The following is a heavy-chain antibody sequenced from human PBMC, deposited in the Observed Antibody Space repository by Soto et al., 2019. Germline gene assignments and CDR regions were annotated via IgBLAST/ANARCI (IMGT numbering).Heavy chain of an antibody. CDR2: MNPNSGNT. J-gene: IGHJ4*02. CDR1: GYTFTSYD. D-gene: IGHD2-8*01. CDR3: ARGRGDIVLMVYAKYFDY. V-gene: IGHV1-8*01. Sequence: QVQLVQSGAEVKKPGASVKVSCKASGYTFTSYDINWVRQATGQGLEWMGWMNPNSGNTGYAQKFQGGVTMTRNTSISTAYMELSSLRSEDTAVYYCARGRGDIVLMVYAKYFDYWGQGTLVTVSS.